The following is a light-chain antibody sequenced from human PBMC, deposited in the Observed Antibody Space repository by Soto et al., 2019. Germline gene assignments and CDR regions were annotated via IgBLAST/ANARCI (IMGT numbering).Light chain of an antibody. V-gene: IGLV1-40*01. CDR1: SSNIGAGYD. Sequence: QSVLTQPPSLSGAPGQRVIISCTGSSSNIGAGYDVHWYQQLPGAAPQLLIFDNNYRPSGVPDRFSGSKSGTSAYLAITGVLSEDEAHYYCQSYDSSLTDSRVFGGGTKLTVL. J-gene: IGLJ3*02. CDR3: QSYDSSLTDSRV. CDR2: DNN.